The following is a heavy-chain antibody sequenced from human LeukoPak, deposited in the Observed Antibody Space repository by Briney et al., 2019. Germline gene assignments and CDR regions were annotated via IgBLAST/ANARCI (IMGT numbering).Heavy chain of an antibody. CDR2: IYHSGST. Sequence: SETLSLTCAVSGGSISSSNWWSWVRQPPGKGLEWIGEIYHSGSTNYNPSLKSRVTISVDKSKNQFSLKLSSVTAADTAVYYCARVLREYYYDRSGYSYGGYFDYWGQGTLVTVSS. J-gene: IGHJ4*02. CDR1: GGSISSSNW. CDR3: ARVLREYYYDRSGYSYGGYFDY. D-gene: IGHD3-22*01. V-gene: IGHV4-4*02.